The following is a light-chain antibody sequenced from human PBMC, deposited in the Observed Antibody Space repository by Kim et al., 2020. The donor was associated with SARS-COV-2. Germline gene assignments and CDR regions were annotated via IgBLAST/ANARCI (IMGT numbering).Light chain of an antibody. CDR2: DNN. CDR3: GTWDSSLSAGV. CDR1: SSNIGNNY. Sequence: GRKAPSARTRSSSNIGNNYVSCYQKHPGTDPKLLMYDNNKRPSGIPDRFSGSKSGTSATLGITGLQTGDEADYYCGTWDSSLSAGVFGTGTKVTVL. V-gene: IGLV1-51*01. J-gene: IGLJ1*01.